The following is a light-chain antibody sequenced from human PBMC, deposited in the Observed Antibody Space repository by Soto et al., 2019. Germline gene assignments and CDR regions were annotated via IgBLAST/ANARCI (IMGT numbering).Light chain of an antibody. Sequence: QSVLTQSASVSGSHGQSISITCAGTSSDVGGYNYVSWYQQHPGKAPKLMIYDVINRPSGVSDRFSGSTSGNTASLIISGLQTEDEADYYCCAYSTSGTHVFGTGTKVTVL. CDR2: DVI. V-gene: IGLV2-14*03. CDR1: SSDVGGYNY. J-gene: IGLJ1*01. CDR3: CAYSTSGTHV.